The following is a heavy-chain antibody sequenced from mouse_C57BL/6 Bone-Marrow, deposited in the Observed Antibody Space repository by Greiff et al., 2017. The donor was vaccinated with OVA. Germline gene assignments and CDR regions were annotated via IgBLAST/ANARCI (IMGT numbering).Heavy chain of an antibody. Sequence: QVQLQQPGAELVMPGASVKLSCKASGYTFTSYWMHWVKQRPGQGLEWIGEIDPSDSYTNYNQKFKGKSTLTVDTSSSTAYMQLSSLTSEDSAVYYCARGDDGYYFDYWGQGTTLTVSS. D-gene: IGHD2-3*01. CDR2: IDPSDSYT. CDR3: ARGDDGYYFDY. V-gene: IGHV1-69*01. J-gene: IGHJ2*01. CDR1: GYTFTSYW.